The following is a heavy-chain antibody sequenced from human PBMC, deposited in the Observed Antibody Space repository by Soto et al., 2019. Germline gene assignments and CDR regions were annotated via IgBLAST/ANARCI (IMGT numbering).Heavy chain of an antibody. Sequence: EVQLVESGGGLVQPGGSLRLSCAASGFTFSSYWMSWVRQAPGKGLEWVANIKQDGSEKYYVDSVKGRFTISRDNAKNSLYLQMNSLRAEDTAVYYCARPSAVDTAMAPDNWFDPWGQGTLVTVSS. V-gene: IGHV3-7*01. D-gene: IGHD5-18*01. CDR1: GFTFSSYW. CDR2: IKQDGSEK. J-gene: IGHJ5*02. CDR3: ARPSAVDTAMAPDNWFDP.